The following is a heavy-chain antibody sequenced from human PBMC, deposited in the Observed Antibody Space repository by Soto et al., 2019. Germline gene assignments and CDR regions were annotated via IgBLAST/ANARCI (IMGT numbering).Heavy chain of an antibody. CDR1: GFTFSSYG. CDR3: ARDLFGTYYYGSGSYYNRGMDV. V-gene: IGHV3-33*01. J-gene: IGHJ6*02. Sequence: GGSLRLSCAASGFTFSSYGMHWVRQAPGKGLEWVAVIWYDGSNKYYADSVKGRFTISRDNSKNTLYLQMNSLRAEDTAVYYCARDLFGTYYYGSGSYYNRGMDVWGQGXTVTVYS. D-gene: IGHD3-10*01. CDR2: IWYDGSNK.